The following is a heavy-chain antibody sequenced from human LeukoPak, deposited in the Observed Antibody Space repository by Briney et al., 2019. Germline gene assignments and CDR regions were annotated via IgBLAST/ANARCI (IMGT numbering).Heavy chain of an antibody. J-gene: IGHJ6*02. CDR2: ISGSGGST. Sequence: GGSLRLSCAASGFTFSSYAMSWVRQAPGKGLEWVSAISGSGGSTYYADSVKGRFTISRDNSKNTLYLQMNSLRAEDTAVYYCAREDYDILTGYRYGMDVWGQGTTVTVSS. V-gene: IGHV3-23*01. D-gene: IGHD3-9*01. CDR3: AREDYDILTGYRYGMDV. CDR1: GFTFSSYA.